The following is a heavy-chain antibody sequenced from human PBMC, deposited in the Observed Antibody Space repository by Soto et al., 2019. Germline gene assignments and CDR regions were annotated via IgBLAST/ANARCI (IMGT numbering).Heavy chain of an antibody. Sequence: QITLKESGPTLVTPTQTLTLTCSFSGFSLTSRPMGVGWIRQPPGKALEWLAVIYWDDDKRYSPALNSRLTITKDTSKNQVALTVTNMDPVDTATYYCAHRLRGYTWNDGYFDYWGQGTLVTVSS. V-gene: IGHV2-5*02. D-gene: IGHD1-20*01. CDR2: IYWDDDK. J-gene: IGHJ4*02. CDR3: AHRLRGYTWNDGYFDY. CDR1: GFSLTSRPMG.